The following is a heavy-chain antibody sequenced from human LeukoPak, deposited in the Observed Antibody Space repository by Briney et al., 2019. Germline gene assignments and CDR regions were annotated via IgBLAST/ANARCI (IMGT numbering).Heavy chain of an antibody. D-gene: IGHD3-10*01. CDR2: INHSGST. CDR1: GGSFSGYY. V-gene: IGHV4-34*01. J-gene: IGHJ6*02. CDR3: ARASAVPRYYYYYGMDV. Sequence: SETLSLTCAVYGGSFSGYYWSWIRQPPGKGLEWIGEINHSGSTNYNPSLKSRVTISVDTSKNQFSLKLSSVTAADRAVYYCARASAVPRYYYYYGMDVWGQGTTVTVSS.